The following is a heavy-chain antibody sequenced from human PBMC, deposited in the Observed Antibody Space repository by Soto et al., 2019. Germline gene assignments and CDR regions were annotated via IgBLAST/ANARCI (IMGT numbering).Heavy chain of an antibody. V-gene: IGHV1-18*04. J-gene: IGHJ6*02. CDR3: ARLGLRFLEWLPLKTYYYYGMDV. CDR1: GYTFTSYG. D-gene: IGHD3-3*01. Sequence: AAVRVSCKACGYTFTSYGISWVRQAPGQGLEWMGWISAYNGNTNYAQKLQGRVTMTTDTSTSTAYMELRSLRSDDTAVYYCARLGLRFLEWLPLKTYYYYGMDVWGQGTTVTVSS. CDR2: ISAYNGNT.